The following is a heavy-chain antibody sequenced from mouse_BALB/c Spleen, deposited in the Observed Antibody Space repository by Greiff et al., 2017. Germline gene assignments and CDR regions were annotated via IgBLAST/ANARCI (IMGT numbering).Heavy chain of an antibody. V-gene: IGHV1S81*02. D-gene: IGHD1-1*01. CDR1: GYTFTSYY. J-gene: IGHJ4*01. Sequence: VKLQQSGAELVKPGASVKLSCKASGYTFTSYYMYWVKQRPGQGLEWIGEINPSNGGTNFNEKFKSKATLTVDKSSSTAYMQLSSLTSEDSAVYYCTSSWGYAMDYWGQGTSVTVSS. CDR2: INPSNGGT. CDR3: TSSWGYAMDY.